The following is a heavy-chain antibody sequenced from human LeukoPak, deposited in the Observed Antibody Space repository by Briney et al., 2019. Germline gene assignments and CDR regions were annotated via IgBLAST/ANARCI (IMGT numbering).Heavy chain of an antibody. Sequence: SETLSLTCTVSGGSISSYYWSWIRQPPGKGLEWIGEINHSGSTNYNPSLKSRVTISVDTSKNQFSLKLSSVTAADTAVYYCASARSAQQLEYWGQGTLVTVSS. J-gene: IGHJ4*02. D-gene: IGHD6-13*01. CDR3: ASARSAQQLEY. CDR2: INHSGST. V-gene: IGHV4-34*01. CDR1: GGSISSYY.